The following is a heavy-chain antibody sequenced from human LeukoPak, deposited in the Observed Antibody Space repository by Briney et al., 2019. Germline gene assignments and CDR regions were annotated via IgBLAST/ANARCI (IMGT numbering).Heavy chain of an antibody. CDR3: ASLDCSGGSRYYVY. V-gene: IGHV1-69*05. CDR2: IIPIFGTA. Sequence: SVKVSCKASGGTFSSYAISWVRQAPGQGLEWMGRIIPIFGTANYAQKFQGRVTITTDESTSTAYMELSSLRSEDTAVYYCASLDCSGGSRYYVYWGQGTLVTVSS. D-gene: IGHD2-15*01. J-gene: IGHJ4*02. CDR1: GGTFSSYA.